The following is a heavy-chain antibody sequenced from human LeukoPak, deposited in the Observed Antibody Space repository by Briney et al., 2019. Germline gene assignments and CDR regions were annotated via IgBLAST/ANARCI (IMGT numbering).Heavy chain of an antibody. CDR2: IYGGSDT. CDR3: ARVAVGAGTDYFDY. V-gene: IGHV3-53*01. D-gene: IGHD6-19*01. J-gene: IGHJ4*02. Sequence: GGSLRLSCAASGFTVSSNYMSWVRQAPGKGLESASVIYGGSDTYYADSVKGRFTISRDNSKNTLYLQMNSLRTEDTAVYYCARVAVGAGTDYFDYWGQGTLVTVSS. CDR1: GFTVSSNY.